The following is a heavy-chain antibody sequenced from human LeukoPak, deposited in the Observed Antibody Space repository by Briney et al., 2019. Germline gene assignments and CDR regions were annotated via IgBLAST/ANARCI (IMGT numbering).Heavy chain of an antibody. V-gene: IGHV3-48*01. Sequence: GGSLRLSCAASGFTFSYYSMTWVRQAPGKGLEWVSYIDSSSATTYYADSVKGRFIISRDNAKNSLFLQINSLRAEDTAVYYCAKDPGADYSNYIDYWGQGTLVTVSS. CDR2: IDSSSATT. CDR3: AKDPGADYSNYIDY. D-gene: IGHD4-11*01. CDR1: GFTFSYYS. J-gene: IGHJ4*02.